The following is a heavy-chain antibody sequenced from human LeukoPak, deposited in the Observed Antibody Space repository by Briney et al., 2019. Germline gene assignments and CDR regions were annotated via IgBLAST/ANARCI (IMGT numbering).Heavy chain of an antibody. V-gene: IGHV3-23*01. CDR1: GFTFSSYA. Sequence: GGSLRLSCAASGFTFSSYAMSWVRQAPGKGLDWVSAISGSGGSTYYADSVKGRFTISRDNSKNTLYLRMNSLRAEDTAVYYCAKDLVTDIVVVPAAMQTYFDYWGQGTLVTVSS. J-gene: IGHJ4*02. CDR3: AKDLVTDIVVVPAAMQTYFDY. D-gene: IGHD2-2*01. CDR2: ISGSGGST.